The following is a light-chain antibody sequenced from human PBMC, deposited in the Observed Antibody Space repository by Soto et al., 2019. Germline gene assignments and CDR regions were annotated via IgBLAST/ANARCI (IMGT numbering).Light chain of an antibody. CDR2: DVT. CDR1: SSDVGGYNE. Sequence: QSSLTQPASVSGSPGQSTTISCTGTSSDVGGYNEVSWYQQRPGKAPKLMIYDVTNRPSGVSNRFSGSKSGNTASLTISGLQAEDEAYYYCSSHAAGSTLIFGGGTKVTVL. CDR3: SSHAAGSTLI. V-gene: IGLV2-14*03. J-gene: IGLJ2*01.